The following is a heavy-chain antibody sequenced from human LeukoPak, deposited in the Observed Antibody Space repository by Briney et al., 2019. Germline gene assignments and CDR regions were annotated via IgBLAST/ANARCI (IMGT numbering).Heavy chain of an antibody. V-gene: IGHV1-46*02. Sequence: ASVKVSCKASGYTFNSYYMHWVRQPPGQGLEWMGIINPSGGSTSYAQKFQGRVTMTRDMSTSTVYMELSSLRYEDTDVYYCARGGRDGYPFDYWGQGTLVTVSS. CDR1: GYTFNSYY. D-gene: IGHD5-24*01. CDR2: INPSGGST. CDR3: ARGGRDGYPFDY. J-gene: IGHJ4*02.